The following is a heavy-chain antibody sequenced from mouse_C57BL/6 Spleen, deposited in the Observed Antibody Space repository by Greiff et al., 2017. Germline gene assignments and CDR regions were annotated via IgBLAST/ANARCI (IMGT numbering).Heavy chain of an antibody. V-gene: IGHV1-15*01. CDR1: GYTFTDYE. CDR2: IDPETGGT. D-gene: IGHD3-2*02. J-gene: IGHJ2*01. CDR3: TRDSSGYVFDY. Sequence: VHLVESGAELVRPGASVTLSCKASGYTFTDYEMHWVKQTPVHGLEWIGAIDPETGGTAYNQKFKGKAILTADKSSSTAYMELRSLTSEDSAVYYCTRDSSGYVFDYWGQGTTLTVSS.